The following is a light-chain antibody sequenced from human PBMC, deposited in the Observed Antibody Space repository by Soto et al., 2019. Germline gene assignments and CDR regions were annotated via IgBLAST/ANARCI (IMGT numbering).Light chain of an antibody. V-gene: IGKV1-5*03. CDR2: KAS. Sequence: IQMTQSPSILSASVGDRGTITCRASQSISSWLAWYQQKPGKAPNLLIHKASHLESGVPSRFSGSGSGTEFTLTISSLQPGDFATYYCQHYNTYPWTYGQGTKLDIK. CDR3: QHYNTYPWT. J-gene: IGKJ1*01. CDR1: QSISSW.